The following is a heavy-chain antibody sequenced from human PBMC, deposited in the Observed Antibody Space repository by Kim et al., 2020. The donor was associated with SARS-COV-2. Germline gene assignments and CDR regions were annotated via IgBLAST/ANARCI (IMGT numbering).Heavy chain of an antibody. CDR3: AKWGQYPHRNYAFDI. J-gene: IGHJ3*02. V-gene: IGHV3-23*01. CDR2: ISGSGGST. CDR1: GFTFSSYA. D-gene: IGHD2-2*01. Sequence: RGSLRLSCAASGFTFSSYAMSWVRQAPGKGLEWVSAISGSGGSTYYADSVKGRFTISRDNSKNTLYLQMNSLRAEDTAVYYCAKWGQYPHRNYAFDIWGQGTMVTVSS.